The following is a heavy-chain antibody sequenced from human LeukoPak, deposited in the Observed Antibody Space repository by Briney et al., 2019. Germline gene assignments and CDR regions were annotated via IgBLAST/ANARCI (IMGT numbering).Heavy chain of an antibody. CDR2: IKQDGSEK. J-gene: IGHJ4*02. V-gene: IGHV3-7*01. CDR1: GFTFKDYG. Sequence: QPGGSLRLSCAATGFTFKDYGMHWVRQPPGKGLEWVANIKQDGSEKYYVDSVKGRFTISRDNAKNSLYLQMNSLRAEDTAVYYCARTAGVSDYWGQGTLVTVSS. CDR3: ARTAGVSDY. D-gene: IGHD2-8*01.